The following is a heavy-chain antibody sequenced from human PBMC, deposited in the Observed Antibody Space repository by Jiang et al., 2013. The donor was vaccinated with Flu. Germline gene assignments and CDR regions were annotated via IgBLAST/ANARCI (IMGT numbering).Heavy chain of an antibody. V-gene: IGHV3-20*01. D-gene: IGHD1-26*01. CDR2: INWNGGST. CDR3: ARDLGSNNPTSGSYSGDAFDI. J-gene: IGHJ3*02. Sequence: LLESGGGVVRPGGSLRLSCAASGFTFDDYGMSWVRQAPGKGLEWVSGINWNGGSTGYADSVKGRFTISRDNAKNSLYLQMNSLRAEDTALYHCARDLGSNNPTSGSYSGDAFDIWGQGTMVTVSS. CDR1: GFTFDDYG.